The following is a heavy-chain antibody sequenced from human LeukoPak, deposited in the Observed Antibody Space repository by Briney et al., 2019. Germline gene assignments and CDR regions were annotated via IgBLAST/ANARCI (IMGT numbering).Heavy chain of an antibody. V-gene: IGHV3-48*02. D-gene: IGHD6-19*01. CDR2: IIDTGRTI. CDR1: GFTLRSYS. Sequence: PGGSLRLSCAASGFTLRSYSMNWVRQAPGQGLELVSYIIDTGRTIYYAYSVKGRFTISRDNARNSLFLQMNNLRDEDTAVYYCARDVPNTSAGPFDIWGQGTKVTVSP. CDR3: ARDVPNTSAGPFDI. J-gene: IGHJ3*02.